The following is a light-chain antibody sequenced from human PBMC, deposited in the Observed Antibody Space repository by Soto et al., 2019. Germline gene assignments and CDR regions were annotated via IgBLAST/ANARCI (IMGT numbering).Light chain of an antibody. CDR2: GVT. CDR1: GSDIGAYNF. J-gene: IGLJ3*02. CDR3: YSYAGRNIWV. Sequence: QPVLAQPPSASGSPGQSVTISCTGSGSDIGAYNFVSWYQQHPGKAPKLMIFGVTERPSGVPDRFSGSKSGNTASLTVSGLHADDEAVYYCYSYAGRNIWVFGGGTKLTVL. V-gene: IGLV2-8*01.